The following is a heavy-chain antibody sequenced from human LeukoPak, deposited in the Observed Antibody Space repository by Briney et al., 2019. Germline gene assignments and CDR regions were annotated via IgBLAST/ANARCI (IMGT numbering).Heavy chain of an antibody. J-gene: IGHJ3*02. Sequence: GGSLRLSCAASGFTFSSYSMNWVRQAPGKGLEWVSSISSSSSYIYYADSVKGRFTISRDNAKNSLYLQMNSLRAEDTAVYYCARATPPAGYYYDSSAHDAFDIWGQGTMVTVSS. CDR3: ARATPPAGYYYDSSAHDAFDI. CDR1: GFTFSSYS. CDR2: ISSSSSYI. V-gene: IGHV3-21*01. D-gene: IGHD3-22*01.